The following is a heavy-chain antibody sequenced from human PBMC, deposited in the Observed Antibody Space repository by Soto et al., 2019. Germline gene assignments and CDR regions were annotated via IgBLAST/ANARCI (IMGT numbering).Heavy chain of an antibody. CDR1: GDSFNDYY. V-gene: IGHV1-2*04. CDR2: IKPNSGVT. CDR3: ARESGGATATLDYYYFYMDV. Sequence: QVQLVQSGAEVRKPGASVTVSCRSSGDSFNDYYIHWVRQAPGQGLEWMGWIKPNSGVTKYAQKCQGWVSMTRDTSIRTVYMQLSRLRSDDTAVYYCARESGGATATLDYYYFYMDVWGTGTTVTVSS. D-gene: IGHD5-12*01. J-gene: IGHJ6*03.